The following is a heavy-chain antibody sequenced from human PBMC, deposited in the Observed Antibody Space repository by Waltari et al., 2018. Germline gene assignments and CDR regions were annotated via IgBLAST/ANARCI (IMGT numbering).Heavy chain of an antibody. J-gene: IGHJ4*02. D-gene: IGHD4-17*01. Sequence: EVQLVESGGGLVKPGGSLRLSCAASGFTFSSYSMNWVRQAPGKGLEWVSSISSSSSYIYYADSVKGRFTISRDNAKNSLYLQMNSLRAEDTAVYYCARESPNYGDYGGYWGQGTLVTVSS. CDR3: ARESPNYGDYGGY. V-gene: IGHV3-21*01. CDR2: ISSSSSYI. CDR1: GFTFSSYS.